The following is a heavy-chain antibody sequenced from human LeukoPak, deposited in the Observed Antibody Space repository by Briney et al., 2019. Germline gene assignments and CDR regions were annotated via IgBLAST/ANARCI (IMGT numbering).Heavy chain of an antibody. CDR1: GYTFTGYY. J-gene: IGHJ6*03. V-gene: IGHV1-2*02. CDR3: ACSSGTGTTRNYYYYMDV. Sequence: ASVKVSCKASGYTFTGYYFHWVRQAPGQGLEWLGWINPNGGGTNYAQKFQGRVTMTWDTSITTAYMELRGLRSDDTAVYYCACSSGTGTTRNYYYYMDVWGKGATVTVSS. CDR2: INPNGGGT. D-gene: IGHD1-7*01.